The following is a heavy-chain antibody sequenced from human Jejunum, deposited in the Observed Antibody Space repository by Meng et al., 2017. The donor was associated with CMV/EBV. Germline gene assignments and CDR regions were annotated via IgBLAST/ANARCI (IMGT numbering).Heavy chain of an antibody. Sequence: SGFSFPSYPFHWVCQPPGKGPGLVAVVSPDGSKMSYSDSVQGRFTITRDNPKNTLILQMNNLRPDDTALYYCARFSIVGRTNAFDIWGHGTMVTVSS. CDR1: GFSFPSYP. CDR2: VSPDGSKM. J-gene: IGHJ3*02. CDR3: ARFSIVGRTNAFDI. V-gene: IGHV3-30*14. D-gene: IGHD1-26*01.